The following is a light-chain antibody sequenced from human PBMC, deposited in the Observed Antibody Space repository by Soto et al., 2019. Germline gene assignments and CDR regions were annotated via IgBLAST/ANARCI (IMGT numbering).Light chain of an antibody. CDR1: QSISSY. V-gene: IGKV1-39*01. J-gene: IGKJ3*01. CDR3: QQSYITLFT. CDR2: AAS. Sequence: DIQMTQSPSSLSASVGDRVTITCRASQSISSYLNWYQQKPGKAPKLLIYAASTLQSGVPSRFSGSGSGTDFTLTISSLQPEDFATYYCQQSYITLFTFGPGTTVDIK.